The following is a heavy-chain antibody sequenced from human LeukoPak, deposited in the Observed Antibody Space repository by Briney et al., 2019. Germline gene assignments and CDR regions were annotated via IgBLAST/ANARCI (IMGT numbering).Heavy chain of an antibody. CDR2: VHFTGNT. V-gene: IGHV4-4*07. CDR1: DGSLSNYH. J-gene: IGHJ4*02. CDR3: ARERRDFWSGYYDS. Sequence: PSGTLSLTCIVSDGSLSNYHWSWIRKPAGRGREWIGCVHFTGNTNYNPSFKSRLTMSVHTTKSQFSLNLKYVTGADTATYYCARERRDFWSGYYDSWGQGILVTVSS. D-gene: IGHD3-3*01.